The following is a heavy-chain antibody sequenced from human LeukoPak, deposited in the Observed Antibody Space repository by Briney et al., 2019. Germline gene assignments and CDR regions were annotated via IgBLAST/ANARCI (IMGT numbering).Heavy chain of an antibody. CDR3: ARDSYAWNSRWFDP. CDR2: ISSSSSYI. D-gene: IGHD1-7*01. V-gene: IGHV3-21*06. J-gene: IGHJ5*02. Sequence: GGPLRLSCAASGFTFSSYSMNWVRQAPGKGLEWVSSISSSSSYIYYADSVKGRFTISRDNAKNLLYLQMNSLRAEDTAVYYCARDSYAWNSRWFDPWGQGTLVTVSS. CDR1: GFTFSSYS.